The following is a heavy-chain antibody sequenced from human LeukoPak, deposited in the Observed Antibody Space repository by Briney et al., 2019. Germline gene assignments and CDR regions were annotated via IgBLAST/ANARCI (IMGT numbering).Heavy chain of an antibody. J-gene: IGHJ4*02. CDR1: GYTFTSYG. V-gene: IGHV1-18*01. CDR2: ISAY. CDR3: ARRFNYYDSSGHYEGFYFDY. D-gene: IGHD3-22*01. Sequence: GASVKVSCKASGYTFTSYGISWVRQAPGQGLEWMGWISAYAQKFQGRVTMTTDTSTSTAYMELRSLRSDDTAVYYCARRFNYYDSSGHYEGFYFDYWGQGTLVTVSS.